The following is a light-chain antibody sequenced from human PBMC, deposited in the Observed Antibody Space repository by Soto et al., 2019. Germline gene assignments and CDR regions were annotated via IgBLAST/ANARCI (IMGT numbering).Light chain of an antibody. CDR2: DVT. CDR1: SSDVGGFEY. V-gene: IGLV2-14*01. CDR3: GSITRSSTSV. J-gene: IGLJ1*01. Sequence: VLSQPASVSGSPGQSITISCTGTSSDVGGFEYVSWYQHQPGKAPKLIIYDVTKRPSGVSNRFSGSKSGNTASLTISGIQAEDEGDYYCGSITRSSTSVFGTVTKV.